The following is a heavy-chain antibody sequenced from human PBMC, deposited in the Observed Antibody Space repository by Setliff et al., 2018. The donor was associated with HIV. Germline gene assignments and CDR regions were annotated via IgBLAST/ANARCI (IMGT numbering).Heavy chain of an antibody. Sequence: NPSETLSLTCTVSGDSISGNYYWAWIRQPPGKGLEWIATVFSGGSSKYNPSLWSRVTISVDTSKNQFYLKMDSVTAADTAFYYCARYGPASVIWFGYLDYWGPGMSVTVSS. D-gene: IGHD3-10*01. CDR3: ARYGPASVIWFGYLDY. J-gene: IGHJ4*02. CDR1: GDSISGNYY. V-gene: IGHV4-39*01. CDR2: VFSGGSS.